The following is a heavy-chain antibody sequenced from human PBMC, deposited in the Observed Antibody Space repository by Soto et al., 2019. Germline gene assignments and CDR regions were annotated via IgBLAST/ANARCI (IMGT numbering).Heavy chain of an antibody. V-gene: IGHV4-61*01. Sequence: PSETMSPTCTLAGGSASSESHYWSWIRQTPGKGLEWIGYIYYTGSTNYNPSLKGRVTMSVDTSRDQVSLRLRSVTRADTAVYYCASYQYDFRSGSYYYAMEVWGQGTKVTVSS. J-gene: IGHJ6*02. CDR3: ASYQYDFRSGSYYYAMEV. CDR1: GGSASSESHY. D-gene: IGHD3-3*01. CDR2: IYYTGST.